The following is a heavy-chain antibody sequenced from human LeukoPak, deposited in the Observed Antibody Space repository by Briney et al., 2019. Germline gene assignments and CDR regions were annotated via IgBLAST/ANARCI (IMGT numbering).Heavy chain of an antibody. D-gene: IGHD3-22*01. J-gene: IGHJ6*03. Sequence: SGTLSLTCNVSGGSISNYWTWIRQPPGKGLEWIGYVYSTGSTNYNPSLKSRVTISVDRSKNQFSLKLSSVTAADTAVYYCAKDYYRGGFIGYGYMDVWGKGTPVIVSS. CDR2: VYSTGST. V-gene: IGHV4-59*12. CDR3: AKDYYRGGFIGYGYMDV. CDR1: GGSISNY.